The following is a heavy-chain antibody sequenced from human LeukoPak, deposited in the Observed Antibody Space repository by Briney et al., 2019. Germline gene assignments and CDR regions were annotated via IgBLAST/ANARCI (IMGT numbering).Heavy chain of an antibody. J-gene: IGHJ4*02. D-gene: IGHD3-22*01. CDR2: ISAYNGNT. V-gene: IGHV1-18*01. CDR1: GYTFTSYG. Sequence: GASVNVSCKASGYTFTSYGISWVRQAPGQGLEWMGWISAYNGNTNYAQKLQGRVTMTTDTSTSTAYMELRSLRSDDTAVYYCARDSHYDSSGPLPGYWGQGTLVTVSS. CDR3: ARDSHYDSSGPLPGY.